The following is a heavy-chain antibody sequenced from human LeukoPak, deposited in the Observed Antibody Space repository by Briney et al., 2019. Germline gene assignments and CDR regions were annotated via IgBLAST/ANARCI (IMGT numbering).Heavy chain of an antibody. Sequence: AGTLRLSCAASGFTFSSYAMSWVRQPPGKGLEWVSAIIGSGGTTYYPDSVKGRFTFTRQNSKNTLYRQMNSLRAEDTAAEYCSIVQALEYCGQGTLVTVSS. J-gene: IGHJ4*02. CDR3: SIVQALEY. CDR2: IIGSGGTT. CDR1: GFTFSSYA. V-gene: IGHV3-23*01.